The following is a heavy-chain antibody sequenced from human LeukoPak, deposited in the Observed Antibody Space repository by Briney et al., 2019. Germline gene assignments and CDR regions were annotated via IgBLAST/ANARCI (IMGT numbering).Heavy chain of an antibody. CDR2: ISSSGGNT. J-gene: IGHJ3*02. V-gene: IGHV3-23*01. D-gene: IGHD3-22*01. Sequence: SCKASGYTFTSYGISWVRQAPGKGLEWVSAISSSGGNTYYADSVKGRFTISRDNSKNTLYLRMNSLRAEDTALYYCAKPNSGYTAFHIWGQGTMVTVSS. CDR3: AKPNSGYTAFHI. CDR1: GYTFTSYG.